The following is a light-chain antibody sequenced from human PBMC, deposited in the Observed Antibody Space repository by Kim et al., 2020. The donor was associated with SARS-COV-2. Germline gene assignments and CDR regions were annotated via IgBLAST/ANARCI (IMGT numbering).Light chain of an antibody. V-gene: IGLV3-27*01. CDR3: YSAADNNRM. CDR1: VLAKKF. J-gene: IGLJ3*02. Sequence: SVSPGQTARITCSGDVLAKKFARWFQQKPGQAPVMVIYKDSERPSGMPERFSGSSSGTTVTLTISGAQVEDEADYYCYSAADNNRMFGGGTQLTVL. CDR2: KDS.